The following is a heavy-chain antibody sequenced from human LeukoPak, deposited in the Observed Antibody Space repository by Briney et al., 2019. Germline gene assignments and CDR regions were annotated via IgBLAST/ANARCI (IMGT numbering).Heavy chain of an antibody. CDR2: IYTSGST. J-gene: IGHJ4*02. D-gene: IGHD5-24*01. CDR1: GGSISIYY. CDR3: ARRSGDGYRRFDY. V-gene: IGHV4-4*09. Sequence: PSETLSLTCTVSGGSISIYYWNWIRQPPGKGLEWIGYIYTSGSTNYNPSLKSRVTISVDTSNNQFSLKLTSVTAADTAVYYCARRSGDGYRRFDYWGQGTLVTVSS.